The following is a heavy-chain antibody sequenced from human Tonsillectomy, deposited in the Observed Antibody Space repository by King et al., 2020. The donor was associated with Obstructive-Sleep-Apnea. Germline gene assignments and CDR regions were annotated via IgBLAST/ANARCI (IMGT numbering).Heavy chain of an antibody. CDR3: ARDQEVTMVFVRDYYYGMDV. CDR2: IWYDGSNK. Sequence: AQLVQSGGGVVQPGRSLRLSCAASGFTFSSYGMHWVRQAPGKGLEWVAVIWYDGSNKYYADSVKGRFTISRDNSKNTLYLQMNSLRAEDTAVYYCARDQEVTMVFVRDYYYGMDVWGQGTTVTVSS. CDR1: GFTFSSYG. D-gene: IGHD3-10*01. J-gene: IGHJ6*02. V-gene: IGHV3-33*01.